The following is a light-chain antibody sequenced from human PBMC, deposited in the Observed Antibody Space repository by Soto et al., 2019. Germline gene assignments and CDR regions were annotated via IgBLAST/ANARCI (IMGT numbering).Light chain of an antibody. J-gene: IGKJ5*01. V-gene: IGKV3-11*01. CDR1: PSVANF. CDR2: GAF. CDR3: QQRNIWPPVT. Sequence: EIVLTQSPATLSLSPGERATLSCRASPSVANFVAWYQQKPGQAPRLLIYGAFNRATGNPARFSGSGSGTDFTLTISSLEPEDSAVYYCQQRNIWPPVTFGHGTRLEIK.